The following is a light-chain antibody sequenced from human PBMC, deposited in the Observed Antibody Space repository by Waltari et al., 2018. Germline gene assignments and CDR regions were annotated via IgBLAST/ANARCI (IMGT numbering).Light chain of an antibody. Sequence: QSVLTQPPSASGPPGQRVTISCSGSSSNIGRNTATWYQQLPGTAPKLLIFSDDHRPSGVPARFSGSKSGTTASLAISGLQTEDEADYYCATWDVSLAAVFGGGTKLTVL. V-gene: IGLV1-44*01. CDR3: ATWDVSLAAV. J-gene: IGLJ3*02. CDR1: SSNIGRNT. CDR2: SDD.